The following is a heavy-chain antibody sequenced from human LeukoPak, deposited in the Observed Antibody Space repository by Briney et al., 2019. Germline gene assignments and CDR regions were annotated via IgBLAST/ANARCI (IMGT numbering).Heavy chain of an antibody. CDR3: ARAGDDFWSGYYVD. CDR1: GYTFTSSV. J-gene: IGHJ4*02. Sequence: AAVKVSCKPSGYTFTSSVIRWVRPAPGQGGEWRGGISAYYGNTNYAEKLQGRVTMTTDTSTSKAYMELRSLRSDDTGVYYCARAGDDFWSGYYVDWGQGTLVTVSS. V-gene: IGHV1-18*01. CDR2: ISAYYGNT. D-gene: IGHD3-3*01.